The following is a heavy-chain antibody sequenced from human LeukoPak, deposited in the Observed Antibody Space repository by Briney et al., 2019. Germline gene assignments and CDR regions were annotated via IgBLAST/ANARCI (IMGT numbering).Heavy chain of an antibody. CDR1: GGSISSGSYY. Sequence: SETLSLTCTVSGGSISSGSYYWSWIRQPAGKGLEWIGRIYTSGSTNYNPSLKGRVTISVDTSKNQFSLKLSSVTAADTAVYYCARDLIGAFDIWGQGTMVTVSS. V-gene: IGHV4-61*02. D-gene: IGHD3-22*01. CDR3: ARDLIGAFDI. CDR2: IYTSGST. J-gene: IGHJ3*02.